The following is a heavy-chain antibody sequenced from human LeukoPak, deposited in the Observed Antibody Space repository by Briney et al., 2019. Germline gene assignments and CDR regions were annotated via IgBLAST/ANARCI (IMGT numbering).Heavy chain of an antibody. CDR3: ARLSKGNYYGMDV. V-gene: IGHV1-46*01. CDR1: GYTFTSYY. D-gene: IGHD4-11*01. CDR2: INPSGGST. Sequence: ASVTVSCKASGYTFTSYYMHWVRQAPGQGLEWMGIINPSGGSTSYAQKFQGRVTMTRDTSTSTVYMELSSLRSEDTAVYYCARLSKGNYYGMDVWGQGTTVTVSS. J-gene: IGHJ6*02.